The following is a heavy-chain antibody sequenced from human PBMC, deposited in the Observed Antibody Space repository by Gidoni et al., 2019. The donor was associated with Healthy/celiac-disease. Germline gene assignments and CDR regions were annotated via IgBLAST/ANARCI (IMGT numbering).Heavy chain of an antibody. CDR3: ARGPYAKPDYYYYGMDV. CDR2: IYSGGST. D-gene: IGHD2-8*01. V-gene: IGHV3-66*02. CDR1: GFTVSSNY. Sequence: EVQLVESGGGLVQPGGSLRLSCTASGFTVSSNYMSWVRQAPGKGLEWVSVIYSGGSTYYADSVKGRFTISRDNSKNTLYLQMNSLRAEDTAVYYCARGPYAKPDYYYYGMDVWGQGTTVTVSS. J-gene: IGHJ6*02.